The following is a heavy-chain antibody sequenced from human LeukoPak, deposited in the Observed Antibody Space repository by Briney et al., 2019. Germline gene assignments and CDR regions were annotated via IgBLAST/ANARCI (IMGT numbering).Heavy chain of an antibody. CDR3: ARGGGYSSSWYCLDY. V-gene: IGHV1-69*04. D-gene: IGHD6-13*01. J-gene: IGHJ4*02. CDR1: GGTFISYA. Sequence: SVKVSCKASGGTFISYAISWVRQAPGQGLEWMGRIIPILGIANYAQKFQGRVTITADKSTSTAYMELSSLRSEDTAVYYCARGGGYSSSWYCLDYWGQGTLVTVSS. CDR2: IIPILGIA.